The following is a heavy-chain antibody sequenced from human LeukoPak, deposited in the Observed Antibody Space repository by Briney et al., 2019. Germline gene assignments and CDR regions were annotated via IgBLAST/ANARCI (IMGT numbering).Heavy chain of an antibody. CDR1: GGSISNYY. CDR3: ARDGDALGAFPYYFDY. V-gene: IGHV4-4*07. CDR2: IYISGAT. D-gene: IGHD1-26*01. J-gene: IGHJ4*02. Sequence: PSETLSLTCTVSGGSISNYYWNWIRQPAGKELEWIGRIYISGATNYNPSLKSRVTMSVDTSKNQFSLKLSSVTAADTAVYYCARDGDALGAFPYYFDYWGQGTLVTVSS.